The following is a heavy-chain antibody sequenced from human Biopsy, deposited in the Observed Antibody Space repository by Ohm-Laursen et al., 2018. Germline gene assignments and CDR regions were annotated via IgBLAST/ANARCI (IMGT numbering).Heavy chain of an antibody. CDR2: ITWNSGSI. CDR1: GFMFGDYA. D-gene: IGHD2-21*02. Sequence: SLRLSCSASGFMFGDYAMHWVRQAPGKGLEWVSGITWNSGSIGYADSVKGRFSIFRDNAKHSLYLQMNSLRAEDTALYYCAKDLGQVTAAIGYWGQGTLVTVSS. CDR3: AKDLGQVTAAIGY. J-gene: IGHJ4*02. V-gene: IGHV3-9*01.